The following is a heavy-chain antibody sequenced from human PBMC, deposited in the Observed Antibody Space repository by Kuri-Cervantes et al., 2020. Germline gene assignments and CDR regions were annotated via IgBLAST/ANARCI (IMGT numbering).Heavy chain of an antibody. D-gene: IGHD4-23*01. Sequence: GESLKISCAASGFTFSSYSMNWVRQAPGKGLEWVAVISYDGSNKYYADSVKGRFTISRDNSKNTLYLQMNSLRAEDTAVYYCARDHSPVVTAIDYWGQGTLVTVSS. CDR3: ARDHSPVVTAIDY. CDR1: GFTFSSYS. V-gene: IGHV3-30*03. CDR2: ISYDGSNK. J-gene: IGHJ4*02.